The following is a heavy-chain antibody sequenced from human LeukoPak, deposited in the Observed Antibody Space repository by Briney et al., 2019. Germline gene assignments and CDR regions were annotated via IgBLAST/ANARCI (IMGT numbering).Heavy chain of an antibody. Sequence: SETLSLTCAVSGCSISSYYWSWIRQPPGKGLEWIAYIYYSGSTNYNPSLKSRVTISVDTSKNQFSLKLTSVTAADTAVYFCARGGYYGSGNDFRFDPWGQGTLVTVSS. D-gene: IGHD3-10*01. J-gene: IGHJ5*02. V-gene: IGHV4-59*01. CDR2: IYYSGST. CDR1: GCSISSYY. CDR3: ARGGYYGSGNDFRFDP.